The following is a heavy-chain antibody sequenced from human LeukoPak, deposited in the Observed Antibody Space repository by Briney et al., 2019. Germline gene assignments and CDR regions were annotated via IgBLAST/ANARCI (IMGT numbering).Heavy chain of an antibody. V-gene: IGHV3-74*01. CDR1: GFTFSSSW. CDR2: ITRDWSST. Sequence: GGALRLSCAASGFTFSSSWMHWVRQAPGKGLVWVSRITRDWSSTTYADSVKGRFTTSRDNAKNTLYLQMDGLRDDDTAVYYCARSGSGFWSGYVPGPNPQTVFDYWGQGTLVTVSS. CDR3: ARSGSGFWSGYVPGPNPQTVFDY. D-gene: IGHD3-3*01. J-gene: IGHJ4*02.